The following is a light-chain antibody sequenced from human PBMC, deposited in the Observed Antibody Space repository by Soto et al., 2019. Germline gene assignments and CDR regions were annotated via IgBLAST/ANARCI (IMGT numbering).Light chain of an antibody. J-gene: IGKJ4*01. CDR1: QSLLHSNGYNY. CDR3: MQALQTRLT. CDR2: LGS. Sequence: DIVMTQSPLSLPVTPGEPASISCRSSQSLLHSNGYNYLDWYLQKPGQSPQLLIYLGSNRAPGVPDRFSGSGAGTYLTLKISRVEAEDVGVYYCMQALQTRLTFGGGTKVEIK. V-gene: IGKV2-28*01.